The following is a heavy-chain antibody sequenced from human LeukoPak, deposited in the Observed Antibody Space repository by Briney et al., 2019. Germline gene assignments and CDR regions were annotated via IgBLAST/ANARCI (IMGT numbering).Heavy chain of an antibody. V-gene: IGHV4/OR15-8*03. Sequence: SGTLSLTCTVSGDSISNDYWWTWVRRPPGKGLEWIGEIHHSGSPIYKSYLRSRVTMSVDRSRNQFSLKLSSVTAADTAVYYCARVGGGIAVAVYRFDYWGQGILVTVSS. CDR3: ARVGGGIAVAVYRFDY. D-gene: IGHD6-19*01. J-gene: IGHJ4*02. CDR2: IHHSGSP. CDR1: GDSISNDYW.